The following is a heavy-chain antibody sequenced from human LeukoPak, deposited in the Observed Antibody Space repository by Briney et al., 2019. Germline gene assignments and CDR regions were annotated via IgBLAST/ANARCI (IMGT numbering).Heavy chain of an antibody. CDR2: IIPIFGTA. CDR3: TRDNSVRDEAWWFNP. CDR1: GGTFSSYA. J-gene: IGHJ5*02. Sequence: SVKVSCKASGGTFSSYAISWVRQAPGQGLEWMGGIIPIFGTADYAQKFQGRVTITADESTNTAYMELSSLRSEDTDVYYCTRDNSVRDEAWWFNPWGQGTLVTVSS. D-gene: IGHD5-24*01. V-gene: IGHV1-69*13.